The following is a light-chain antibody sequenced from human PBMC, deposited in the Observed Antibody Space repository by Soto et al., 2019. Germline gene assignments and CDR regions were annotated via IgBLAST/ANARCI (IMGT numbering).Light chain of an antibody. CDR3: SSFSSDTTLFV. V-gene: IGLV2-14*01. Sequence: QSALTQPASVSGSPGQSITISCTGTSSDVGGYNYVSWYQQHPGKAPKLIIYEVSNRPSGVSNRFSGSKSGNTASLTISGLQAEDEADYYCSSFSSDTTLFVFGGGTKLTVL. J-gene: IGLJ1*01. CDR2: EVS. CDR1: SSDVGGYNY.